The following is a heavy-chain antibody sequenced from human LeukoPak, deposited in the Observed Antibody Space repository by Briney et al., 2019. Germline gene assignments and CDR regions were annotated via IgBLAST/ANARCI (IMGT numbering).Heavy chain of an antibody. V-gene: IGHV3-23*01. Sequence: PGGSLRLSCAASGFNFNNSAMTGVRQAPGKGREWRSVISGSWGHIYCAESVQGRFTLSRDASTRTLYLQMNSLRVEHTALYFSARVVDYVELVVVVTGGWFDPWGPGTPVTVSS. J-gene: IGHJ5*02. CDR2: ISGSWGHI. CDR3: ARVVDYVELVVVVTGGWFDP. CDR1: GFNFNNSA. D-gene: IGHD2-8*02.